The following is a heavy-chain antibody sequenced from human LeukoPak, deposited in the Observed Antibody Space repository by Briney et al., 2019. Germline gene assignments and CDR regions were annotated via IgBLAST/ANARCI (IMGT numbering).Heavy chain of an antibody. CDR1: GGSISSSSYY. V-gene: IGHV4-39*01. Sequence: PSETLSLTCTVSGGSISSSSYYWGWIRQPPGKGLEWIGSIYYSGSTYYNPSLKSRVTISVDTSKNQFSLKLSSVTAADTAVYYCARRYNRYFDWFSPLGAFDIWGQGTMVTVSS. J-gene: IGHJ3*02. D-gene: IGHD3-9*01. CDR2: IYYSGST. CDR3: ARRYNRYFDWFSPLGAFDI.